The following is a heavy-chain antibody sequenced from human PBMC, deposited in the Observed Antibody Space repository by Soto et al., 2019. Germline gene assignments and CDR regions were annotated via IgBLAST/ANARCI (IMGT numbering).Heavy chain of an antibody. CDR3: AKDQSQRFYDILTGYYRPDAFDI. V-gene: IGHV3-23*01. CDR2: ISGSGGST. J-gene: IGHJ3*02. CDR1: GFTFSSFA. D-gene: IGHD3-9*01. Sequence: GGSLRLSCAASGFTFSSFAMSRISQAQGKGLEWVSAISGSGGSTYYADSVKGRFTISRDNSKNTLYLQMNSLRAEDTAVYYCAKDQSQRFYDILTGYYRPDAFDIWGQGTMVAVSS.